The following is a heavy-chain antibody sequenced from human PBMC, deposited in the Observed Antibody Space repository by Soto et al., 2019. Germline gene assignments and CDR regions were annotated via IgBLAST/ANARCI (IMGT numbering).Heavy chain of an antibody. CDR3: ARGYRSLDY. V-gene: IGHV4-59*01. J-gene: IGHJ4*02. D-gene: IGHD4-4*01. CDR1: GGSISNYY. Sequence: SETLSLTCTVSGGSISNYYWSWIRQPPGKGLEWIGYIYYSGSTNYNPSLKSRVTISVDTSKNQFSLKLSSVTAADTAVYYCARGYRSLDYWGQGTLVTVSS. CDR2: IYYSGST.